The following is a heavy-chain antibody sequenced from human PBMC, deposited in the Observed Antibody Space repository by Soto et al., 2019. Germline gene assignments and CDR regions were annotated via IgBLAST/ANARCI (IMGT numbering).Heavy chain of an antibody. D-gene: IGHD6-6*01. Sequence: QVQLQESGPGLVKPSQTLSLTCTVSGGSISSGGYYWSWIRQHPGKGLEWIGYIYYSGSTYYNPPLKSRVTIAVDTSKNQFSLKLSSVTAADTAVYYCARVDSSSFYVDYWGQGTLVTVSS. CDR2: IYYSGST. J-gene: IGHJ4*02. CDR1: GGSISSGGYY. CDR3: ARVDSSSFYVDY. V-gene: IGHV4-31*03.